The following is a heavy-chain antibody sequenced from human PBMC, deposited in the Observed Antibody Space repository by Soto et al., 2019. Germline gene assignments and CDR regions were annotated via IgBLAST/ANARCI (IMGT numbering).Heavy chain of an antibody. V-gene: IGHV4-31*03. Sequence: PSETLSLTCTVSGGSISSGGYYWSWIRQHPGKGLEWIGEIYYSESTHYNPSLKSRVTISLDTSKSQFFLHLKSVTAADTAVYYCASLGPLGATPLDYWGHGTLVTVSS. CDR2: IYYSEST. CDR1: GGSISSGGYY. D-gene: IGHD1-26*01. CDR3: ASLGPLGATPLDY. J-gene: IGHJ4*01.